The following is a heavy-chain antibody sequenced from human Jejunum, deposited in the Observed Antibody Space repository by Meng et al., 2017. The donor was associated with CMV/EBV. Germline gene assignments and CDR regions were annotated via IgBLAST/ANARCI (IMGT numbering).Heavy chain of an antibody. V-gene: IGHV3-30*02. CDR2: IRYDSYNK. J-gene: IGHJ4*02. CDR3: AKGGATKNLDY. D-gene: IGHD1-26*01. Sequence: ASGFTFIDYFMSWVRQAPGKGLEWVAFIRYDSYNKYYVDSVKGRFTISRDNSKNTVYLQMNSLRLEDTAIYYCAKGGATKNLDYWGQGTLVTVSS. CDR1: GFTFIDYF.